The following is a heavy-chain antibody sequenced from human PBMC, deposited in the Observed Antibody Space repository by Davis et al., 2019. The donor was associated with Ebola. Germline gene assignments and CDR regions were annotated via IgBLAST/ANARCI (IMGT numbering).Heavy chain of an antibody. V-gene: IGHV3-33*01. D-gene: IGHD2-21*02. CDR1: GFTFSSYG. CDR2: IWYDGSNK. CDR3: ARDFGRVVVTASTRGPPGDY. Sequence: PGGSLRLSCAASGFTFSSYGMHWVRQAPGKGLEWVAVIWYDGSNKYYADSVKGRFTISRDNSKNTLYLQMNSLRAEDTAVYYCARDFGRVVVTASTRGPPGDYWGQGTLVTVSS. J-gene: IGHJ4*02.